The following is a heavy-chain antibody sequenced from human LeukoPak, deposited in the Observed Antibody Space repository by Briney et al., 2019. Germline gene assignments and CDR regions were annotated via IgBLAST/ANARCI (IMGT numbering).Heavy chain of an antibody. D-gene: IGHD3-10*01. CDR1: GFTFSSYS. V-gene: IGHV3-48*01. J-gene: IGHJ4*02. CDR3: ARDSGDDLIPYFDY. Sequence: GGSLRLSCAASGFTFSSYSMNWVRQALGKGLEWVSYISSSSSTIYYADSVKGRFTISRDNAKNSLYLQMNSLRAEDTAVYYCARDSGDDLIPYFDYWGQGTLVTVSS. CDR2: ISSSSSTI.